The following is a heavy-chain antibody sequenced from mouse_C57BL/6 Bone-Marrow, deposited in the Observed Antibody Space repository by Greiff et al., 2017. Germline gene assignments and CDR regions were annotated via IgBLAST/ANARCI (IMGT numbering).Heavy chain of an antibody. Sequence: QVQLQQSGAELVKPGASVKISCKASGYTFTDYYINWVKQRPGQGLEWIGKIGPVSGSTYYNEKFKGKATLPADKSSSTAYMQLSSLTSEDAADYFGRGSGIACFDYWGQGTTLTVSS. CDR1: GYTFTDYY. CDR3: RGSGIACFDY. J-gene: IGHJ2*01. CDR2: IGPVSGST. D-gene: IGHD1-3*01. V-gene: IGHV1-77*01.